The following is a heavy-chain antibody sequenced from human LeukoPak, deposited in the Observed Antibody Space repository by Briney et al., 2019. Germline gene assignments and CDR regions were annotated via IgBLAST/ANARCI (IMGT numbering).Heavy chain of an antibody. Sequence: GRSLRLSCAASGFTFSSYGMHWVRQAPGKGLEWVAVISYDGSNKYYADSVKGRFTISRDNSKNTLYLQMNSLRAEDTAVYYCARFGEKDYYDSSGYLGYYYMDVWGKGTTVTVSS. CDR1: GFTFSSYG. J-gene: IGHJ6*03. V-gene: IGHV3-30*03. CDR2: ISYDGSNK. CDR3: ARFGEKDYYDSSGYLGYYYMDV. D-gene: IGHD3-22*01.